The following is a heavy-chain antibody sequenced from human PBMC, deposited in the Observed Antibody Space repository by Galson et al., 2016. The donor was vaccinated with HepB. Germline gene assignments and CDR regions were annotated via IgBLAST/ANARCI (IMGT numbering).Heavy chain of an antibody. D-gene: IGHD6-19*01. CDR3: ARGGYYSSGWYDAFDI. V-gene: IGHV1-46*01. J-gene: IGHJ3*02. Sequence: SVKVSCKASGYTFTNYYLHWVRQAPGQGPEWMGVIIPSGGGTSYAQRFQGRVNLTRDTPTNTVYMDLSSLRSGDTAVYYCARGGYYSSGWYDAFDIWGQGTMVTVSS. CDR2: IIPSGGGT. CDR1: GYTFTNYY.